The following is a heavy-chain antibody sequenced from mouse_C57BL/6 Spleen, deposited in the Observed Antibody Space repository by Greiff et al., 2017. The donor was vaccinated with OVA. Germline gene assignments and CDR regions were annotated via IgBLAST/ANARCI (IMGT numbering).Heavy chain of an antibody. J-gene: IGHJ3*01. CDR3: ARFGDGYYASWFAY. CDR1: GYTFTSYW. CDR2: IDPSDSET. D-gene: IGHD2-3*01. Sequence: QVQLQQPGAELVRPGSSVKLSCKASGYTFTSYWMQWVKQRPIQGLEWIGNIDPSDSETHYNQKFKDKATLTVDKSSSTAYMQLSSLTSEDSAVYDCARFGDGYYASWFAYWGQGTLVTVSA. V-gene: IGHV1-52*01.